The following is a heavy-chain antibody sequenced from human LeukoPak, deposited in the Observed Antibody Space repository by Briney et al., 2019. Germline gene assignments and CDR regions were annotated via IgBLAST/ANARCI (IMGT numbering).Heavy chain of an antibody. CDR2: INTNTGNP. CDR1: GGTFSSYA. V-gene: IGHV7-4-1*02. CDR3: ARVFYTSSWYPNWYFDL. Sequence: PLASVKVSCKASGGTFSSYAISWVRQAPGQGLEWMGGINTNTGNPTYAQGFTGRFVFSLDTSVSTAYLQISSLKAEDTAVYYCARVFYTSSWYPNWYFDLWGRGTLVTVSS. J-gene: IGHJ2*01. D-gene: IGHD6-13*01.